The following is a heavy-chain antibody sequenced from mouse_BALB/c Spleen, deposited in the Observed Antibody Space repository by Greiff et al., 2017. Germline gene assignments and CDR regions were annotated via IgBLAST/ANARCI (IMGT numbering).Heavy chain of an antibody. Sequence: EVMLVESGGGLVQPGGSLRLSCATSGFTFTDYYMSWVRQPPGKALEWLGFIRNKANGYTTEYSASVKGRFTISRDNSQSILYLQMNTLRAEDSATYYCAREGRYDDYAMDYWGQGTSVTVSS. CDR3: AREGRYDDYAMDY. V-gene: IGHV7-3*02. CDR1: GFTFTDYY. D-gene: IGHD2-14*01. CDR2: IRNKANGYTT. J-gene: IGHJ4*01.